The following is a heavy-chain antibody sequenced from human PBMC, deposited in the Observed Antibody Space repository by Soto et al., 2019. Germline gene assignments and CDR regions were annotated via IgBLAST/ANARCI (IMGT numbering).Heavy chain of an antibody. J-gene: IGHJ6*02. CDR3: ARDSSSSWGGDYYYYYGMDV. V-gene: IGHV1-18*01. CDR1: GYIFISYG. Sequence: ASVKVSCKASGYIFISYGFTWVRQAPGQGLEWMGWIGAYNGNTNYAQKLQGRVTMTTDTSTSTAYMELRSLRSDDTAVYYCARDSSSSWGGDYYYYYGMDVWGQGTTVTVSS. CDR2: IGAYNGNT. D-gene: IGHD6-13*01.